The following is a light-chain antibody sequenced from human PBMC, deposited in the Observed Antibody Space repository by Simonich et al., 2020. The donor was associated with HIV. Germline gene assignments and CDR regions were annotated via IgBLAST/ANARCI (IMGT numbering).Light chain of an antibody. J-gene: IGLJ3*02. V-gene: IGLV2-23*02. CDR1: SSDVGKYNL. CDR2: DVN. CDR3: CSYAGSSWV. Sequence: SALTQPASVSGSPGQSITISCTGTSSDVGKYNLVSWYQKHPGKAPKLMIFDVNKPPSGVPDRFSGSKSGNTASLTISGLQAEDEADYYCCSYAGSSWVFGGGTKLTVL.